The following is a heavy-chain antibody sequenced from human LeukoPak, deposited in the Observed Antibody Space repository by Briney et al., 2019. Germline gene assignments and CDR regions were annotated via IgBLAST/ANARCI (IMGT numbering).Heavy chain of an antibody. D-gene: IGHD5-24*01. J-gene: IGHJ3*02. CDR3: TRARDGYNLDAFDI. CDR1: RFTFGDYA. CDR2: IRSKAYGGTT. V-gene: IGHV3-49*03. Sequence: QAGRSLRLSCTDSRFTFGDYAMSWFRQAPGKGLEWVGFIRSKAYGGTTEYAASVKGRFTISRDDSKGIAYLQMNSLKTEDTAVYYCTRARDGYNLDAFDIWGQGTMVTVSS.